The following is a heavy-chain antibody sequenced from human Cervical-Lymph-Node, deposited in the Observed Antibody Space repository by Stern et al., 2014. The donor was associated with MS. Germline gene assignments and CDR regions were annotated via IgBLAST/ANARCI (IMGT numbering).Heavy chain of an antibody. Sequence: EVQLVESGGGLVKPGGSLRLSCAASGFTFSKTWMSWVRQVPGKGLEWVGLIKSKTDGGTTDYAAPVQGRFSISRDDSKDTLYLQMNSLENEDTGIYYCTSTFYYDRGLDFWGQGTLLTVSS. CDR3: TSTFYYDRGLDF. J-gene: IGHJ4*02. V-gene: IGHV3-15*01. D-gene: IGHD3-10*02. CDR2: IKSKTDGGTT. CDR1: GFTFSKTW.